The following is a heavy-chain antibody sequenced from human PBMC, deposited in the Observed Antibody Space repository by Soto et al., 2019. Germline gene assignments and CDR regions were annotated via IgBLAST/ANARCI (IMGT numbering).Heavy chain of an antibody. CDR2: IYYSGST. J-gene: IGHJ5*02. V-gene: IGHV4-61*01. D-gene: IGHD3-9*01. CDR1: GGSVSSGSYY. CDR3: ARGPYYDILKPFDP. Sequence: QVQLQESGPGLVKPSETLSLTCTVSGGSVSSGSYYWSWIRQPPGKGLEWIGYIYYSGSTNYNPSLKSRVTISVDTSKNHFSLKLSSVTAADTAVYYCARGPYYDILKPFDPWGQGTLVTVSS.